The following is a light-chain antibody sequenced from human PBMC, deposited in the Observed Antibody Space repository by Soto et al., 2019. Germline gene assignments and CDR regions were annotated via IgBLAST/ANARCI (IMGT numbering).Light chain of an antibody. CDR2: EVS. CDR1: SSDVGGYNY. Sequence: QSALTQPASVSGSPGQSITISCTGTSSDVGGYNYVSWYQQHPGKAPKLMIYEVSNRPSGVSNRFSGSKSGNTASLTISGLQAEDEADYYCQSYDSGFSGLVFGGGTKLTVL. V-gene: IGLV2-14*01. CDR3: QSYDSGFSGLV. J-gene: IGLJ3*02.